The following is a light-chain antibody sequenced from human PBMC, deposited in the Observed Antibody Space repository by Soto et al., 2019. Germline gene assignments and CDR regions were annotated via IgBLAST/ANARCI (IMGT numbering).Light chain of an antibody. V-gene: IGLV2-11*01. CDR1: SSDVGAYNF. Sequence: QSALTQPPSVSGSPGQSVTISCTGTSSDVGAYNFVSWYQQYPGKAPKLIIFDVSARPSGVPARFSGSKSGNTASLTISGLQADDEADYYCCSYAGTYAPVLGGGTKVTVL. CDR2: DVS. J-gene: IGLJ2*01. CDR3: CSYAGTYAPV.